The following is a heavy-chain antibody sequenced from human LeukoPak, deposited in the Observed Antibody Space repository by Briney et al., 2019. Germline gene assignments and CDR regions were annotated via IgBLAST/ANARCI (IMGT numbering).Heavy chain of an antibody. CDR1: GGSISSSPYY. V-gene: IGHV4-39*07. CDR2: IYYSGTT. Sequence: SETLSLTCTVSGGSISSSPYYWGWIRQPPGKGLEWIGSIYYSGTTHYNPSLESRVTISVDTSKNQFSLKLASVTAADTAVYYCARAGPYGDYGFRYYYYYYMDVWGKGTTVTVSS. CDR3: ARAGPYGDYGFRYYYYYYMDV. J-gene: IGHJ6*03. D-gene: IGHD4-17*01.